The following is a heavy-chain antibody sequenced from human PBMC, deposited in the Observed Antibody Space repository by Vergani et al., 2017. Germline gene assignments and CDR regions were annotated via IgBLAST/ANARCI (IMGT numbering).Heavy chain of an antibody. J-gene: IGHJ5*02. Sequence: QVQLQQWGAGLLKPSETLSLTCAVYGGSFSGYYWSWIRQPPGKGLEWIGEINHSGSTNYNPSLKSRVTISVDTSKNQFSLKLSSVTAADTAVYYCARVVVVVPAAIPDWFDPWGQGTLVTVSS. D-gene: IGHD2-2*01. CDR1: GGSFSGYY. V-gene: IGHV4-34*01. CDR3: ARVVVVVPAAIPDWFDP. CDR2: INHSGST.